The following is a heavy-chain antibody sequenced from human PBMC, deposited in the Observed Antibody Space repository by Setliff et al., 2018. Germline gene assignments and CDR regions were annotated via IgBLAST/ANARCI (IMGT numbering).Heavy chain of an antibody. V-gene: IGHV3-23*01. CDR3: AKDPNGDYVGAFDS. CDR1: GLAFSSYA. J-gene: IGHJ5*01. CDR2: IRGGGGGT. D-gene: IGHD4-17*01. Sequence: GGSLRLSCVGSGLAFSSYAMTWVRQAPGKGLEWLSAIRGGGGGTLYADSVKGRFTISRDNSQNTLYLQMNSLRVEDTAVYYCAKDPNGDYVGAFDSWGHGTLVT.